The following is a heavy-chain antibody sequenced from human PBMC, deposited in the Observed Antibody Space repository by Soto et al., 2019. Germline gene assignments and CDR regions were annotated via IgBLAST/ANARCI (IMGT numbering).Heavy chain of an antibody. CDR3: ARDQTDSGGYSEY. D-gene: IGHD3-22*01. Sequence: GGSLRLSCKASGFSFSSYGMHWIRQAPGKGLEWLAIIWNDGSNEYYADSVKGRFTISRDNSKNTLYLQLNNLRAVDTAVYFCARDQTDSGGYSEYWGQGTLVTVSS. J-gene: IGHJ4*02. CDR2: IWNDGSNE. CDR1: GFSFSSYG. V-gene: IGHV3-33*01.